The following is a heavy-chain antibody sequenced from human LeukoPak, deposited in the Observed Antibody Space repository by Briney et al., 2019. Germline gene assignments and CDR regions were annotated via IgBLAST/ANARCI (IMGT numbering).Heavy chain of an antibody. V-gene: IGHV4-59*01. CDR1: GGSISSYY. CDR3: ARGGWYPESFQH. Sequence: SETLSLTCTVSGGSISSYYWNWIRQPPGKGLEWIGYIYYSGSTNYNPSLKSRVTISVDTSKNQFSLKLSSVTAADKAVYYCARGGWYPESFQHWGQGALVTVSS. CDR2: IYYSGST. D-gene: IGHD6-19*01. J-gene: IGHJ1*01.